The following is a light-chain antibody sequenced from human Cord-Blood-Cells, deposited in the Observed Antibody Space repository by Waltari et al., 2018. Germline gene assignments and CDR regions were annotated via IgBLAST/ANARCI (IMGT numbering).Light chain of an antibody. CDR1: SGSVSTSYY. J-gene: IGLJ3*02. Sequence: QTVVTQEPSFSVSPGGTVTLTCGLSSGSVSTSYYTRWYQQTPGQAPRTLIYSTNTRSSGVPDRFSGSILGNKAALTITGAQADDESDYYCVLYMGSGIWVFGGGTKLTVL. V-gene: IGLV8-61*01. CDR2: STN. CDR3: VLYMGSGIWV.